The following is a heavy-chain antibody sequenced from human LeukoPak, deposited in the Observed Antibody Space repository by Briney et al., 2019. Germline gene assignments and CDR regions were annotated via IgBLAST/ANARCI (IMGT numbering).Heavy chain of an antibody. CDR3: ARELIAVAGTGGIRY. CDR2: ISAYNGNT. D-gene: IGHD6-19*01. V-gene: IGHV1-18*01. CDR1: GYTFTSYG. J-gene: IGHJ4*02. Sequence: GASVKVSCKASGYTFTSYGISWVRQAPGQGLEWMGWISAYNGNTNYAQKLQDRVTMTTDTSTSTAYMELRSLRSDDTAVYYCARELIAVAGTGGIRYWGQGTLVTVSS.